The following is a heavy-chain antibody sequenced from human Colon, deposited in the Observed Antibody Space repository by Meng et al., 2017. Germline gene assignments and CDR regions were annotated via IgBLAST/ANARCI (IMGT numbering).Heavy chain of an antibody. CDR1: GDSLSSSIYY. J-gene: IGHJ4*02. Sequence: QLQLQESGPGLMKPSETLSLTCTVSGDSLSSSIYYWGWIRQAPGKGLEWIGTVFYSGSTYYNPSLKNRVTISLATSKNQLSLKLNSVTAADTAVYYCAGGPWELDYWGQGTLVTVSS. D-gene: IGHD1-26*01. V-gene: IGHV4-39*07. CDR2: VFYSGST. CDR3: AGGPWELDY.